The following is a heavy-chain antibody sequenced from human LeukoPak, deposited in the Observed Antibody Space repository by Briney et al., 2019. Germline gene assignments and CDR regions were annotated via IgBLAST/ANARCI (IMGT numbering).Heavy chain of an antibody. J-gene: IGHJ4*02. D-gene: IGHD3-22*01. Sequence: ASVKVSCKASGYTFTSYGISWVRQAPGQGLEWMGWISAYNGNTNYAQKLQGRVTMTTDTSTSTAYMDLRSLRSDDTAVYYCARDQGYYYDSSGFSYFDYWGQGTLVTVSS. V-gene: IGHV1-18*01. CDR1: GYTFTSYG. CDR2: ISAYNGNT. CDR3: ARDQGYYYDSSGFSYFDY.